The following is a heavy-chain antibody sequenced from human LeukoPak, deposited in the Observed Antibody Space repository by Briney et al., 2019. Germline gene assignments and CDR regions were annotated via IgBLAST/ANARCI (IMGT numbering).Heavy chain of an antibody. CDR2: IKQDGSEK. V-gene: IGHV3-7*01. J-gene: IGHJ4*02. Sequence: PGGSLRLSCAASGFTFSSYWMSWVRQAPGKGLEWVANIKQDGSEKYYVDSVKGRFTISRDNAKNSLYLQMNSLRAEDTAVYFCAREATIKAYNFYYWGQGILVTVSS. CDR1: GFTFSSYW. CDR3: AREATIKAYNFYY. D-gene: IGHD5-24*01.